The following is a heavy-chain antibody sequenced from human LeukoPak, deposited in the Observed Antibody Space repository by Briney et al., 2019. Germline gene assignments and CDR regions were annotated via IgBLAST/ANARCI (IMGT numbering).Heavy chain of an antibody. CDR2: ISSSSSST. J-gene: IGHJ6*03. Sequence: GGSLRLSCAASGFFFSSYSLNWVRQAPGKGLEWVSSISSSSSSTYYADSVKGRFTISRDDAKNSLYLQMDSLGAEDTAMYYCARDAYCSSTSCPHSSYFYYYMDVWGKGTTVTVSS. CDR1: GFFFSSYS. CDR3: ARDAYCSSTSCPHSSYFYYYMDV. D-gene: IGHD2-2*01. V-gene: IGHV3-21*01.